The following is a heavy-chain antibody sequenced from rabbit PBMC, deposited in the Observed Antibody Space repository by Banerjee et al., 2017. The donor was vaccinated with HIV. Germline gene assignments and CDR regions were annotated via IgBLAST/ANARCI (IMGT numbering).Heavy chain of an antibody. J-gene: IGHJ4*01. V-gene: IGHV1S45*01. Sequence: QEQLKETGGGLVQPGGSLTLSCKASGFDFSTYYMSWVRQAPGKGLEWIGIIYAGGGSADYATWVNGRFTISKTSSTTVTLQMTSLTAADTATYFCARDAGSSNAREYFNLWGPGTLVTVS. D-gene: IGHD4-2*01. CDR3: ARDAGSSNAREYFNL. CDR2: IYAGGGSA. CDR1: GFDFSTYYM.